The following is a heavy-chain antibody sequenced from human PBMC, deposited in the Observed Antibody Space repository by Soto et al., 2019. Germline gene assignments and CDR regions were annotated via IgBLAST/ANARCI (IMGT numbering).Heavy chain of an antibody. J-gene: IGHJ6*02. CDR2: ISGSGGST. V-gene: IGHV3-23*01. Sequence: EVQVLEAGGGLVQPGGSLRLSCAASGFTFSSYAMSWVRQAPGKGLEWVSAISGSGGSTYYADSVKGRFTISRDNSKNTLYLQMNSLRAEDTAVYYCAKYSEITIFGVVIMAPYGMDVWGQGTTVTVSS. D-gene: IGHD3-3*01. CDR3: AKYSEITIFGVVIMAPYGMDV. CDR1: GFTFSSYA.